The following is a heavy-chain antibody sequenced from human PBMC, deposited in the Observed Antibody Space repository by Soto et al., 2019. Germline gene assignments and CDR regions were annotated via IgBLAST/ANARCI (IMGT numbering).Heavy chain of an antibody. Sequence: GGSMRLSCAASGFNFSCYAMSWVSQDPGKGLEWVSAISGSGGSTYYADSVKGRFTISRDNSKNTLYLQMNSLRAEDTAVYYFGEERPYYNDSRNWFAPWGQGTLVTAS. CDR3: GEERPYYNDSRNWFAP. D-gene: IGHD3-22*01. J-gene: IGHJ5*02. CDR2: ISGSGGST. V-gene: IGHV3-23*01. CDR1: GFNFSCYA.